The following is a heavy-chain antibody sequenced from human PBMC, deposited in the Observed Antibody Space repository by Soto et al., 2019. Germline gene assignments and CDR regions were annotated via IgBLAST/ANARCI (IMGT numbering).Heavy chain of an antibody. CDR3: AREGNTAAPDYYYGMDV. D-gene: IGHD2-2*02. Sequence: SVKVSCKASGGTFSSYAISWVRQAPGQGLEWMGGIIPIFGTANYAQKFQGRVTITADKSTSTAYMELSSLRSEDTAVYYCAREGNTAAPDYYYGMDVWGQGTTVTVSS. CDR1: GGTFSSYA. CDR2: IIPIFGTA. V-gene: IGHV1-69*06. J-gene: IGHJ6*02.